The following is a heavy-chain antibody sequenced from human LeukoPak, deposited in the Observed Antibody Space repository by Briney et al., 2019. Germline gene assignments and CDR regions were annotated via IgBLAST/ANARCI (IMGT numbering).Heavy chain of an antibody. D-gene: IGHD6-13*01. CDR3: ARADSSSWYYFDY. J-gene: IGHJ4*02. Sequence: GGSLRLSCAASGFTFSSYAMSWVRQAPGEGLEWVSGVSGSGGSTYYADSVKGRFTISRHNSKNTLYLQMNSLRAEDTAVYYCARADSSSWYYFDYWGQGTLATVSS. CDR1: GFTFSSYA. V-gene: IGHV3-23*01. CDR2: VSGSGGST.